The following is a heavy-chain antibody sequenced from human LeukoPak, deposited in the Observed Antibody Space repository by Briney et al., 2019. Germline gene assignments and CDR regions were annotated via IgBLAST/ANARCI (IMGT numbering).Heavy chain of an antibody. J-gene: IGHJ4*02. CDR1: GFTFSTYA. D-gene: IGHD1-1*01. CDR2: ISGSGGST. V-gene: IGHV3-23*01. Sequence: GGSLRLSCVASGFTFSTYAMSWVRQAPGKGLEWVSVISGSGGSTYYADSVKGRFTISRDNAKNTLHLQMNSLRAEDTAVYYCARHGQLGGFDYWGQGTPVTVSS. CDR3: ARHGQLGGFDY.